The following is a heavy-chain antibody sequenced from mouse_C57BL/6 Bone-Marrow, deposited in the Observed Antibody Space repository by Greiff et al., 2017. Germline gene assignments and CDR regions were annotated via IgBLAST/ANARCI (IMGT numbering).Heavy chain of an antibody. CDR3: ARHDYYGSSYAMDY. CDR1: GFSLPSYG. J-gene: IGHJ4*01. Sequence: QVQLQQSGPGLVAPSQSLSITCPVSGFSLPSYGVHWVRQPPGKGLEWLVVIWSDGSTTSNSALKSRLSLSKDNSKSQVFLKMNSLQTDDTAMYYCARHDYYGSSYAMDYWGQGTSVTVSS. V-gene: IGHV2-6-1*01. CDR2: IWSDGST. D-gene: IGHD1-1*01.